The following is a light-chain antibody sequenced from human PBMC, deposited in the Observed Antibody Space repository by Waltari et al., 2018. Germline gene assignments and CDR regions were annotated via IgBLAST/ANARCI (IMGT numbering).Light chain of an antibody. Sequence: IQMTQSPSTLSASVGDIVTITCRASQTISTWLAWYQHNPGQDPKLLIYYASTIQSGVPSRFSGSGSGTEFSLTISSLQPEDSATYYCQQSYSIPSWTFGQGTKVEIK. J-gene: IGKJ1*01. V-gene: IGKV1-5*01. CDR3: QQSYSIPSWT. CDR1: QTISTW. CDR2: YAS.